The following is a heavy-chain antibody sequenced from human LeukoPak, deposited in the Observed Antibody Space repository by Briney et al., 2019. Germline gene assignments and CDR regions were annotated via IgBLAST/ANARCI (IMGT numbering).Heavy chain of an antibody. Sequence: ASVKVSCKAYGYMFTGYHMHWVRQDPGHALEWMGWISFNSGGTSYAQTFEGRGTMTRHTSISTAYMELSRLRSADTAVYYCAKEGVGLDYWGQGTLVTVSS. J-gene: IGHJ4*02. CDR2: ISFNSGGT. D-gene: IGHD2-15*01. CDR1: GYMFTGYH. CDR3: AKEGVGLDY. V-gene: IGHV1-2*02.